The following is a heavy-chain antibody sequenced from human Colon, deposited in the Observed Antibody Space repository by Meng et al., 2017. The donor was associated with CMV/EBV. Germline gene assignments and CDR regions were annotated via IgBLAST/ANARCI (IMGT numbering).Heavy chain of an antibody. Sequence: GGSLRLSCAASGFTFADYAMTWVRQAPGKGLEWVSIIYVGNKSTYYADSVKGRFTISRDNSRNTLYLQMNSLRADDTAVYFCARQNSGFDYWGQGTRVTV. CDR3: ARQNSGFDY. J-gene: IGHJ4*02. CDR1: GFTFADYA. V-gene: IGHV3-23*03. CDR2: IYVGNKST. D-gene: IGHD3-10*01.